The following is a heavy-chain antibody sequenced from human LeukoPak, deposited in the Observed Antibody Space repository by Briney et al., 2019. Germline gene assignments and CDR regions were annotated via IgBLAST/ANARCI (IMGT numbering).Heavy chain of an antibody. Sequence: PGGSLRLSCVVSGFTFSSYSMNWVRQAPGKGLEWVSSISSSSSYIYYADSVKGRFTISRDNAKNSLYLQMNSLRAEDTAVYYCARDKYGSGADDAFDIWGQGTMVTVSS. CDR2: ISSSSSYI. CDR3: ARDKYGSGADDAFDI. V-gene: IGHV3-21*01. J-gene: IGHJ3*02. CDR1: GFTFSSYS. D-gene: IGHD3-10*01.